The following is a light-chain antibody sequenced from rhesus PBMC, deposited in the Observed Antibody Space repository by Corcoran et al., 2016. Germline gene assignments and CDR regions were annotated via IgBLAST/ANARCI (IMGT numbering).Light chain of an antibody. CDR1: QSVSSR. Sequence: EIVMTQSPATLSLSPGERATLSCRASQSVSSRLAWTQQKPGQAPSLPIYDASRRATGIPDRVRGRGSGTECTLTISSLAPEDVGVYSCQQDYSWPPTFGQGTKVEIK. V-gene: IGKV3-17*03. J-gene: IGKJ1*01. CDR2: DAS. CDR3: QQDYSWPPT.